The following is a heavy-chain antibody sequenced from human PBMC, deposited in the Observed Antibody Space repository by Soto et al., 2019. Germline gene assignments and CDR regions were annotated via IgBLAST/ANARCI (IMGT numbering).Heavy chain of an antibody. CDR3: AKARSGKYQLLCEIDY. CDR2: ISGSGGST. D-gene: IGHD2-2*01. Sequence: GGSLRLSCAASGFTFSSYAMSWVRQAPGKGLEWVSAISGSGGSTYYADSVKGRFTISRDNSKNTLYLQMNSLRAEDTAVYYCAKARSGKYQLLCEIDYWGQGTLVTVSS. J-gene: IGHJ4*02. CDR1: GFTFSSYA. V-gene: IGHV3-23*01.